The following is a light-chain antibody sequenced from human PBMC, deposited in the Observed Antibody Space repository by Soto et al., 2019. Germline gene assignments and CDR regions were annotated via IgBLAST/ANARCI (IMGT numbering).Light chain of an antibody. CDR1: QSVSNN. CDR2: GAS. J-gene: IGKJ1*01. CDR3: QQYNSYSWT. Sequence: EIVMTQSPATLSVSPGERATLSCRASQSVSNNLAWYQQKPGQAPRLLIYGASTRATGIPARFSGSGSGTEFTLTISSLQSDDIATYSCQQYNSYSWTFGQGTKVEIK. V-gene: IGKV3-15*01.